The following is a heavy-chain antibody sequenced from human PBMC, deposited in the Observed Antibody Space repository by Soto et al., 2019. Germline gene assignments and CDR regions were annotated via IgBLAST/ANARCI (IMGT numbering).Heavy chain of an antibody. V-gene: IGHV1-18*01. J-gene: IGHJ6*02. CDR2: ISPYNGHT. Sequence: ASVKVSCKASGYSFTSYGISWVRRAPGQGLEWMGWISPYNGHTQFVERFQGRVTMTTDTSTKTAYMELRNLRSDDTAHYYCARDLTIVPATHPRLENYGMDVWGQGTTVTSP. CDR3: ARDLTIVPATHPRLENYGMDV. D-gene: IGHD2-2*01. CDR1: GYSFTSYG.